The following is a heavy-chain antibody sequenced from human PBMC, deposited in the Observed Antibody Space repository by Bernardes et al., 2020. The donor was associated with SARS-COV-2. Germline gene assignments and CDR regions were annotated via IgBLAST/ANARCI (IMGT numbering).Heavy chain of an antibody. V-gene: IGHV4-59*01. CDR2: IYYSGSI. CDR1: GGSINTYY. J-gene: IGHJ4*02. CDR3: ARTRIAVAGTNFDY. D-gene: IGHD6-19*01. Sequence: SETLSLTCTVSGGSINTYYWTWIRQPPGKGLEWIGYIYYSGSINYNPSLKSRVTISVDTPKNQFSLKLISVTAADTAVYYCARTRIAVAGTNFDYWGQGALVTVSS.